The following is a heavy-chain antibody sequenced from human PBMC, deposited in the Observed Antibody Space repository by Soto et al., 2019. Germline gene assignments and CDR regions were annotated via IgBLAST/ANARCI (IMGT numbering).Heavy chain of an antibody. J-gene: IGHJ6*02. D-gene: IGHD5-12*01. Sequence: APVKASCKASGYTVTGYYMNWVRQAHGQGLERMGLINPNSGVTNYAQKFQGRVTMTRDTSISADYMELSRMSSDDTAVYHCARLGGLRDSSMDVWGEGTTVTVSS. CDR3: ARLGGLRDSSMDV. CDR1: GYTVTGYY. CDR2: INPNSGVT. V-gene: IGHV1-2*02.